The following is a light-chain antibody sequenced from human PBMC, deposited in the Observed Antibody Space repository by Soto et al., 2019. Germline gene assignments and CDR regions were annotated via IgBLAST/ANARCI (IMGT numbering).Light chain of an antibody. J-gene: IGLJ2*01. Sequence: QSALTQPPSVSGSPGQSVTISCTGTSSDVGSYNRVSWYQQSPGTAPKLMICEVTNRPSGVPDRFSGSKSGNTASLTISGLQAEDEDDYYCSSYTSSSTLVFGGGTKLTVL. V-gene: IGLV2-18*02. CDR2: EVT. CDR3: SSYTSSSTLV. CDR1: SSDVGSYNR.